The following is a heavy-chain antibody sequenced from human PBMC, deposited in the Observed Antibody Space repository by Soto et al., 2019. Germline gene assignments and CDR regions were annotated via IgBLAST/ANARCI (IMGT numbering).Heavy chain of an antibody. J-gene: IGHJ6*02. CDR3: ASSRLVEMATVRYYYGMDV. V-gene: IGHV3-21*01. CDR2: ISSSSSYI. CDR1: GFTFSSYS. Sequence: PGGSLRLSCAASGFTFSSYSMNWVRQAPGKGLEWVSSISSSSSYIYYADSVKGRFTISRDNAKNSLYLQMNSLRAEDTAVYYCASSRLVEMATVRYYYGMDVWGQGTTVTVSS. D-gene: IGHD4-4*01.